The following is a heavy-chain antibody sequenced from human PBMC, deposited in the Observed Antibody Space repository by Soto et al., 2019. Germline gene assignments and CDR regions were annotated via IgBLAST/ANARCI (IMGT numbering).Heavy chain of an antibody. V-gene: IGHV1-46*01. CDR3: ARDHGSWYIDY. CDR2: INASGGST. CDR1: GYTFTSYY. J-gene: IGHJ4*02. Sequence: ASVNVSCKASGYTFTSYYMHWVRQAPGQGLDGVGIINASGGSTSYAQKVQGTVNMKRDTPTSKVYMELSSLRSEDTAVYYCARDHGSWYIDYWGQGTLVTVSS. D-gene: IGHD6-13*01.